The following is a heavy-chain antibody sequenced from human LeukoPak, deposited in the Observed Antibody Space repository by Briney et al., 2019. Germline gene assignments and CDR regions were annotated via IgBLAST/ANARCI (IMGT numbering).Heavy chain of an antibody. CDR3: AREHYYDSSGYYGVIDY. J-gene: IGHJ4*02. D-gene: IGHD3-22*01. CDR1: GGSISSYY. CDR2: IYYSGST. Sequence: SETLSLTCTVSGGSISSYYWSWIRQPPGKGLEWIGYIYYSGSTNYDPSLKSRVTISVDTSKNQFSLKLSSVTAADTAVYYCAREHYYDSSGYYGVIDYWGQGTLVTVSS. V-gene: IGHV4-59*01.